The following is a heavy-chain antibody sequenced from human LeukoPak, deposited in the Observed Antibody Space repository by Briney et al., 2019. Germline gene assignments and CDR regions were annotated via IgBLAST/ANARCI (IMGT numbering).Heavy chain of an antibody. Sequence: ASVKISCKASGYTFSDHYMHWVRQAPGKGLEWMGRVAPEDGETIYAENFHGRVIITADTSTNTAHMELSSLRSEDTAVYYCATDRIDYGSGRRCYMDVWGKGTTVTVSS. CDR2: VAPEDGET. CDR3: ATDRIDYGSGRRCYMDV. CDR1: GYTFSDHY. D-gene: IGHD3-10*01. J-gene: IGHJ6*03. V-gene: IGHV1-69-2*01.